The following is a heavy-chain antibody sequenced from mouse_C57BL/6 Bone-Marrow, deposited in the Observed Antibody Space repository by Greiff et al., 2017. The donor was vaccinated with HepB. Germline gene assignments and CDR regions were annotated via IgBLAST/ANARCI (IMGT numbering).Heavy chain of an antibody. D-gene: IGHD1-1*01. J-gene: IGHJ2*01. CDR2: ISSGGSYT. Sequence: EVQRVESGGDLVKPGGSLKLSCAASGFTFSSYGMSWVRQTPDKRLEWVATISSGGSYTYYPDSVKGRFTISRDNAKNTLYLQMSSLKSEDTAMYYCARPHYYGSSYVGYYFDYWGQGTTLTVSS. CDR1: GFTFSSYG. V-gene: IGHV5-6*01. CDR3: ARPHYYGSSYVGYYFDY.